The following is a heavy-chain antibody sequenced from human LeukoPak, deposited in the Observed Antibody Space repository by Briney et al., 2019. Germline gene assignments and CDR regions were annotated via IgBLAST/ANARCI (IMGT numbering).Heavy chain of an antibody. Sequence: SETLSLTCTVSGGSISSYYWSWNRQPPGTGLEWIGYIYYSGSTNYNPSLKSRLTISVDTSKNQLSLKLSSVTAADTAVYYCARGIDFWSGYYYFDYWGQGTLVTVSS. CDR1: GGSISSYY. D-gene: IGHD3-3*01. CDR3: ARGIDFWSGYYYFDY. J-gene: IGHJ4*02. CDR2: IYYSGST. V-gene: IGHV4-59*01.